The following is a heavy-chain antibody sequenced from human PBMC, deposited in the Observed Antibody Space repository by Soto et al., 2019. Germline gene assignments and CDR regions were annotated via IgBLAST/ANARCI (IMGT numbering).Heavy chain of an antibody. D-gene: IGHD5-18*01. CDR1: GGSISSGGYY. CDR2: IYYSGST. V-gene: IGHV4-31*03. CDR3: ARDGGTAMVKDYFDY. J-gene: IGHJ4*02. Sequence: SETLSLTCTVSGGSISSGGYYWSWIRQHPGKGLEWIGYIYYSGSTYYNPSLKSRVTISVDTSKNQFSLKLSSVTAADTAVYYCARDGGTAMVKDYFDYWGQGTLVTVSS.